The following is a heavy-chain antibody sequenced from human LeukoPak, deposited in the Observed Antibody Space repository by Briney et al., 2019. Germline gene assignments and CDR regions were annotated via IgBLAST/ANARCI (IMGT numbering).Heavy chain of an antibody. CDR3: ARDLSFDI. V-gene: IGHV3-7*04. Sequence: GGSLRLSCAASGFTFSSYAMSWFRQAPGKGLEWVATIKQDGSEKLYVDSVKGRFTISRDNAKNSLYLQMNSLRAEDTALYYCARDLSFDIWGQGTMVTVSS. CDR2: IKQDGSEK. J-gene: IGHJ3*02. CDR1: GFTFSSYA.